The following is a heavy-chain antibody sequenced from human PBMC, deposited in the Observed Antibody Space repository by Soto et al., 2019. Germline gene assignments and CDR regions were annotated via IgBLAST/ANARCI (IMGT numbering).Heavy chain of an antibody. CDR2: INPNIGGT. V-gene: IGHV1-2*02. CDR3: ARVCSSTSCYTVNYYYGMDV. D-gene: IGHD2-2*02. CDR1: GYTFTGYC. J-gene: IGHJ6*02. Sequence: ASVKVSCKASGYTFTGYCMHWVRQAPGQGLEWMGWINPNIGGTNYAQKFQGRVTMTRDTSISTAYMELSRLRSDDTAVYYCARVCSSTSCYTVNYYYGMDVWGQGTTVTV.